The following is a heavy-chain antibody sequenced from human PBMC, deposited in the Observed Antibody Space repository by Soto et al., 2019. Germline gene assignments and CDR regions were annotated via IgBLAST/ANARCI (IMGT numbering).Heavy chain of an antibody. Sequence: ASVKVSCKASGGTFSSYAISWVRQAPGQGLEWMGGIIPIFGTANYAQKFQGRVTITADESTSTAYMELSSLRSEDTAVYYCARTLTVVTSPGGPFDTWGQGTLVTVSS. V-gene: IGHV1-69*13. CDR2: IIPIFGTA. J-gene: IGHJ5*02. CDR1: GGTFSSYA. CDR3: ARTLTVVTSPGGPFDT. D-gene: IGHD2-21*02.